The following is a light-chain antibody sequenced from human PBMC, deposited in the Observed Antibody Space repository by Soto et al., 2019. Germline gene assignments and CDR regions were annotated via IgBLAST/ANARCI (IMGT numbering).Light chain of an antibody. CDR2: DVS. J-gene: IGLJ3*02. CDR3: DSYTTSSSWV. CDR1: STDVGAYKY. Sequence: QSVLTQPASVSGSPGQSITISCTGTSTDVGAYKYVSWYQQHPGKAPKPIIYDVSNRPSGVSNRFSGSKSGNTASLTISGLQAEDEADYFCDSYTTSSSWVFGGGTKVTVL. V-gene: IGLV2-14*01.